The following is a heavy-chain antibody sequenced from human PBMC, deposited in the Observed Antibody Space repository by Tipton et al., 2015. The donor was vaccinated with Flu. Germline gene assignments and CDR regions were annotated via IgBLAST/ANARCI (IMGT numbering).Heavy chain of an antibody. J-gene: IGHJ4*02. CDR1: GLTFSTYH. CDR2: IGSSGTPI. D-gene: IGHD6-13*01. Sequence: GSLRLSCAASGLTFSTYHMNWVRLAPGKGLEWVSYIGSSGTPIYYADSVKGRFTISRDNARNSLYLQMNSLRAEDTAVYYCNWGGIAMGGFDYWGQGTLVTVSS. CDR3: NWGGIAMGGFDY. V-gene: IGHV3-48*01.